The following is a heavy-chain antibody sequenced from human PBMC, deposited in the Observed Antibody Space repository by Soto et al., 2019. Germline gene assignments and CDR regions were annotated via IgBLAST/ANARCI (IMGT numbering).Heavy chain of an antibody. CDR3: ARGLSKGTEQYNWFDP. CDR1: GGSFSGYY. Sequence: SETLSLTCAVYGGSFSGYYWSWIRQPPGKGLEWIGEINHSGSTNYNPSLKSRVTISVDTPKNQFSLQLSSVTAADTAVYYCARGLSKGTEQYNWFDPWGQGTMVTVSS. D-gene: IGHD3-10*01. J-gene: IGHJ5*02. V-gene: IGHV4-34*01. CDR2: INHSGST.